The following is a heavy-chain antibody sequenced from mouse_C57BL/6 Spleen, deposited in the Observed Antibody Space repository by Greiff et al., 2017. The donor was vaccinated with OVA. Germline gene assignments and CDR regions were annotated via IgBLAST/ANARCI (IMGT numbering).Heavy chain of an antibody. CDR3: TRGNYGNYAYFDY. CDR1: GYTFTDYE. CDR2: IDPETGGT. V-gene: IGHV1-15*01. J-gene: IGHJ2*01. Sequence: QVQLQQSGAELVRPGASVTLSCKASGYTFTDYEMHWVKQTPVHGLEWIGAIDPETGGTAYNQKFKGKAILTADKSSSTAYMELRSLTSEDSAVYYCTRGNYGNYAYFDYWGRGTTLTVSS. D-gene: IGHD2-1*01.